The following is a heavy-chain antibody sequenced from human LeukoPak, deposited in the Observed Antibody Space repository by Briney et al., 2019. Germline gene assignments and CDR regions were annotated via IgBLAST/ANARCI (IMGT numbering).Heavy chain of an antibody. Sequence: GGSLRLSCAASGFTFSSYGMHWVRQAPGKGLEWVAVIWYDGSNKYYADSVKGRFTISRDNSKNTLYLQMNSLRAEDTAVYYCARDRQQLAAEYFQHWGRGTLVTVSS. J-gene: IGHJ1*01. V-gene: IGHV3-33*01. D-gene: IGHD6-13*01. CDR1: GFTFSSYG. CDR3: ARDRQQLAAEYFQH. CDR2: IWYDGSNK.